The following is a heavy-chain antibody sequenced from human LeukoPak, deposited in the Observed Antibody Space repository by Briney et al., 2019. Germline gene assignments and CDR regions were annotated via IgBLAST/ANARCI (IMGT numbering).Heavy chain of an antibody. CDR3: ARLRPIGNAFDI. Sequence: PSETLSLTCAVSGGSISSGGYSWSWIRQPPGKGLEWIGYIYHSGSTYYNPSLKSRVTISVDGSKNQFSLKLSSVTAADTAVYYCARLRPIGNAFDIWGQGTMVTVSS. V-gene: IGHV4-30-2*01. CDR1: GGSISSGGYS. CDR2: IYHSGST. D-gene: IGHD5-12*01. J-gene: IGHJ3*02.